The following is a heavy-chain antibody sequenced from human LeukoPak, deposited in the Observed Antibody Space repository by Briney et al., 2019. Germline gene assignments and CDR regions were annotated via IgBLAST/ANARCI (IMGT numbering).Heavy chain of an antibody. D-gene: IGHD3-22*01. Sequence: GGSLRLSCAASGFTFSSYAMSWVRQAPGKGLESVSAISRSGGSTYYTDSVKGRFTISRDNSKNTLYLQMNSLRAEDTAVYYCARARPEGVDSWGQGTLVTVSS. CDR1: GFTFSSYA. V-gene: IGHV3-23*01. CDR2: ISRSGGST. J-gene: IGHJ4*02. CDR3: ARARPEGVDS.